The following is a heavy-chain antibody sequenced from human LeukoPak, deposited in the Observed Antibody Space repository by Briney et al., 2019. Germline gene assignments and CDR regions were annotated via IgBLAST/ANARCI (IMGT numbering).Heavy chain of an antibody. CDR1: GYTFTARY. V-gene: IGHV1-2*02. CDR3: ARGIYSGIYGRLDP. CDR2: IDPNSGGT. Sequence: ASVKVSCEASGYTFTARYIHWVRQAPGQGLEWMGWIDPNSGGTGYAQKFQGRVTLTRDTSIRTAYMDLSSLRSDDTAVYYCARGIYSGIYGRLDPWGQGTLVTVSS. J-gene: IGHJ5*02. D-gene: IGHD3-10*01.